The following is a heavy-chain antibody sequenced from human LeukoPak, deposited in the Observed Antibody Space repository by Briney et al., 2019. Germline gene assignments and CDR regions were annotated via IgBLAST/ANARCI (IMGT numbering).Heavy chain of an antibody. CDR1: GYTFTDYY. CDR3: RMVTTGDY. V-gene: IGHV1-2*06. D-gene: IGHD4-23*01. Sequence: ASVKVSCKTSGYTFTDYYMHWVRQAPGQGLEWMGRINLRSGGTNYAQKFQGRVTVTRDTSISTVYMELSRLRSDDTAVYYCRMVTTGDYWGQGTLATVSS. CDR2: INLRSGGT. J-gene: IGHJ4*02.